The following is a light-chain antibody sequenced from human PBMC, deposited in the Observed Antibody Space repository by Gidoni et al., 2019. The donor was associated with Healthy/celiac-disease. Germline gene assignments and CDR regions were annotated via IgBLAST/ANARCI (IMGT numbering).Light chain of an antibody. V-gene: IGKV3-20*01. CDR3: QQYGSSPYT. CDR2: GAS. CDR1: QSVSSSY. J-gene: IGKJ2*01. Sequence: EIVLTHSPGTLSLSPGERATLSCRASQSVSSSYLAWYQQKPGQAPRLIIYGASSRGTGIPDRFSGSGSGTDITITISRLAPEDFAVYYCQQYGSSPYTFGQGTKLEIK.